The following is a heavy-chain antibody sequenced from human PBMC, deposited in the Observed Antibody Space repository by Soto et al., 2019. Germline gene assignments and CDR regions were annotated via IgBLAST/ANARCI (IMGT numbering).Heavy chain of an antibody. D-gene: IGHD6-13*01. V-gene: IGHV3-9*01. CDR2: ISWNSGSI. CDR3: AKDIKGSSSGYYYYYYGMDV. Sequence: RRLSCAASGFTFDDYAMHWVRQAPGKGLEWVSGISWNSGSIGYADSVKGRFTISRDNAKNSLYLQMNSLRAEDTALYYCAKDIKGSSSGYYYYYYGMDVWGQGTTVTVSS. CDR1: GFTFDDYA. J-gene: IGHJ6*02.